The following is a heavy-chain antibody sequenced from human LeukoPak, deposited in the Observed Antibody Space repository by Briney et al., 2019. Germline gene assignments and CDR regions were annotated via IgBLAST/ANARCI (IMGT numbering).Heavy chain of an antibody. CDR3: ARASYSYDINGWVPFDY. V-gene: IGHV4-39*01. CDR2: IFYGGNT. D-gene: IGHD3-22*01. CDR1: GGSISSRDYY. J-gene: IGHJ4*02. Sequence: KPSETLSLTCTVSGGSISSRDYYWGWIRQPPGKGLEWIGGIFYGGNTYYNPSLKSRLTISVDTSRNQFSLKLSSVTAADTAVYYCARASYSYDINGWVPFDYWGQGTLVTVSS.